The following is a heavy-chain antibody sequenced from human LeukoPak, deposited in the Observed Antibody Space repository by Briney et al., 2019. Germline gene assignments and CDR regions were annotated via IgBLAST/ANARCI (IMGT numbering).Heavy chain of an antibody. D-gene: IGHD3-10*01. V-gene: IGHV4-61*09. J-gene: IGHJ5*02. CDR2: IYRSGST. CDR1: GGSISSGSYY. CDR3: ARGPRFGELLWHWFDP. Sequence: SETLSLTCTVSGGSISSGSYYWSWIRQPAGKRLEWIGHIYRSGSTNYNPSLKSRVTKSVDTSKNQFSLKLRSVTAADTAVYYCARGPRFGELLWHWFDPWGQGTLVTVSS.